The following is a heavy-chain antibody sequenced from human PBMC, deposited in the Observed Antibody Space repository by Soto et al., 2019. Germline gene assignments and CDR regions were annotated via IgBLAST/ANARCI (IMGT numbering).Heavy chain of an antibody. CDR1: GFTFSSYA. CDR2: ISGSGGST. V-gene: IGHV3-23*01. D-gene: IGHD4-17*01. J-gene: IGHJ4*02. CDR3: ARAPTVVTPGYFDF. Sequence: GGSLRLSCAASGFTFSSYAMSWVRQAPGKGLEWVSAISGSGGSTYYADSVKGRFTISRDSSKNTLYLQMNSLRVEDTAVYYCARAPTVVTPGYFDFWGQGTLVTVSS.